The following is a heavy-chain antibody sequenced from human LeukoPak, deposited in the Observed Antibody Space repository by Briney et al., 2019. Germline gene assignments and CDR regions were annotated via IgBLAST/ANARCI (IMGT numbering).Heavy chain of an antibody. D-gene: IGHD3-10*01. CDR2: INPNSGGT. J-gene: IGHJ3*02. CDR1: WYTLTRLY. V-gene: IGHV1-2*02. CDR3: ARDLVLLWFGELFAFDI. Sequence: ASMEVSRQASWYTLTRLYIHWGRQAPRQGGGWMGWINPNSGGTNYAQKFQGRVTMTRDTSISTAYMELSRLRSDDTAVYYCARDLVLLWFGELFAFDIWGQGTMVTVSS.